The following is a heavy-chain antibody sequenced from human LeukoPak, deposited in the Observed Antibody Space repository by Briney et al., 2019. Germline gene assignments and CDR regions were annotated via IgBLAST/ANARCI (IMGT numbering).Heavy chain of an antibody. CDR3: AREISGTYNFDY. J-gene: IGHJ4*02. V-gene: IGHV1-46*01. Sequence: ASVKVSCKASGGTFSSYAISWVRQAPGQGPEWVGIIAPSNGYTKCAQKFQGRVTMTRDTSTSTVYMELTSLTSEDTAIYYCAREISGTYNFDYWGLGTLVTVSS. CDR1: GGTFSSYA. D-gene: IGHD1-26*01. CDR2: IAPSNGYT.